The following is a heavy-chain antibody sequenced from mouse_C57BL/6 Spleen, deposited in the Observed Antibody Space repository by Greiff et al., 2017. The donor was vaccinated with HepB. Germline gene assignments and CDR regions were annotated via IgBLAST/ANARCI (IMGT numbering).Heavy chain of an antibody. CDR1: GYAFSSSW. CDR3: ARHYGSSYD. CDR2: IYPGDGDT. D-gene: IGHD1-1*01. J-gene: IGHJ2*01. V-gene: IGHV1-82*01. Sequence: VQLQESGPELVKPGASVKISCKASGYAFSSSWMNWVKQRPGKGLEWIGRIYPGDGDTNYNGKFKGKATLTADKSSSTAYMQLSSLTSEDSAVYFYARHYGSSYDWGQGTTLTVSS.